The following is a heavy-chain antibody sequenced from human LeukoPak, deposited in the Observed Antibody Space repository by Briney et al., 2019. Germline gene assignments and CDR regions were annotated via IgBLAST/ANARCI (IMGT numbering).Heavy chain of an antibody. CDR3: ARVNGFGVVTRV. J-gene: IGHJ4*02. CDR2: INHSGST. V-gene: IGHV4-34*01. CDR1: GFTFSDYY. Sequence: GSLRLSCAASGFTFSDYYMSWIRQPPGKGLEWIGEINHSGSTNYNPSLKSRVTISVDTSKKQFSLKLSSVTAADTAVYYCARVNGFGVVTRVWGQGTLVTVSS. D-gene: IGHD3-3*01.